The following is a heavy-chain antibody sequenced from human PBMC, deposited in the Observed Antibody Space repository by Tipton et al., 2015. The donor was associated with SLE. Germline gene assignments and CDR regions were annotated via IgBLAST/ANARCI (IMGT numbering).Heavy chain of an antibody. D-gene: IGHD6-19*01. V-gene: IGHV4-34*01. CDR1: GGSFSGYY. J-gene: IGHJ4*02. CDR3: AKSVAVRPKFDN. CDR2: INHSGST. Sequence: TLSLTCAVYGGSFSGYYWSWFRQPPGKGLEWIGEINHSGSTNYNPSLKSRVTISIDTSKKQFSLRLRSATAADTAVYYCAKSVAVRPKFDNWGQGALVTVSS.